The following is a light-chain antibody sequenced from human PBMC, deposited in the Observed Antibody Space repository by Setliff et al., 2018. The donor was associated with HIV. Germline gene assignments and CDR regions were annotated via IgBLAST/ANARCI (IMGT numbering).Light chain of an antibody. CDR1: SSDVGSYNF. J-gene: IGLJ1*01. CDR2: GVS. V-gene: IGLV2-23*02. CDR3: CSYASSGSLV. Sequence: QSVLTQPASVSGSPGQSITISCTGTSSDVGSYNFISWYQQHPDKAPKLILYGVSKWPSGVSNHFSGSKSGNTASLTISGLRTEDEAEYYCCSYASSGSLVFGTGTKV.